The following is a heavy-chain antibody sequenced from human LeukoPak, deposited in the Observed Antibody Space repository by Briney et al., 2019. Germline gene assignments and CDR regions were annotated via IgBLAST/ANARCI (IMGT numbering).Heavy chain of an antibody. CDR3: ARRSYSSRYYYMDV. V-gene: IGHV5-51*01. J-gene: IGHJ6*03. D-gene: IGHD3-10*01. Sequence: HGESLKISCKASGYSFTIYWIGWVRQMPGKGLEWMGIIYPGDSDTRYSPSFQGQVTISADKSISTAYLQWSSLKASDTAMYYCARRSYSSRYYYMDVWGKGTTVTVSS. CDR1: GYSFTIYW. CDR2: IYPGDSDT.